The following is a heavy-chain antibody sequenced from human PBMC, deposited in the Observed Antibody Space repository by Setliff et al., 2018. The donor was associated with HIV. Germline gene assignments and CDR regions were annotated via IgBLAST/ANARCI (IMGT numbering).Heavy chain of an antibody. CDR3: ARHVILLEWLSYFYMDV. J-gene: IGHJ6*03. D-gene: IGHD6-19*01. CDR2: MYQSGST. Sequence: SETLSLTCAVSGYPISSGYYWGWIRQPPGKGLEWIGSMYQSGSTYYNASLKSRVTISLDTSKRQLSLRLTSVTAADTAVYYCARHVILLEWLSYFYMDVWGKGATVTVSS. CDR1: GYPISSGYY. V-gene: IGHV4-38-2*01.